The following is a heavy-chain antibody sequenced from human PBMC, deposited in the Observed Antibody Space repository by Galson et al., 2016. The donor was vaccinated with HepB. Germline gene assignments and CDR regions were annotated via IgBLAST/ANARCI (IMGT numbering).Heavy chain of an antibody. V-gene: IGHV1-3*01. J-gene: IGHJ3*02. Sequence: SVKVSCKASGHTFTTYAIHWVRQAPGQRLEWMGWTNAGDHNTRFSQRFQDRVTIRRDTAASTTYMELSSLRFDDTAVYYCASLFGTTGAFDIWGQGTMVTVSS. CDR2: TNAGDHNT. CDR1: GHTFTTYA. D-gene: IGHD1-7*01. CDR3: ASLFGTTGAFDI.